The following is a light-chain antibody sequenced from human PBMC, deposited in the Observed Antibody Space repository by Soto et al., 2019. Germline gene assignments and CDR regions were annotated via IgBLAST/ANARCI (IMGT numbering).Light chain of an antibody. J-gene: IGKJ4*01. V-gene: IGKV3-15*01. CDR2: DAS. CDR3: QQYNNWPPIT. CDR1: QSVSGR. Sequence: EIVMTQSPATLSVSPGERATLSCRASQSVSGRLAWYQQKPGQAPRLLMYDASTRATGFPARFSGSGSGTEFTLTISSLQSEDFAVYYCQQYNNWPPITFGGGTKVEIK.